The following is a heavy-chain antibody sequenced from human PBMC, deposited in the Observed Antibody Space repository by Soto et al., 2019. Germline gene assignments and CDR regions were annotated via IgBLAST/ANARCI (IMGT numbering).Heavy chain of an antibody. CDR3: AREPAYYYDSSGYDAALDAFDI. CDR1: GGTFSSYR. CDR2: ISAYNGNT. J-gene: IGHJ3*02. D-gene: IGHD3-22*01. Sequence: VASVKVSCKASGGTFSSYRISWVRQAPGQGLEWMGWISAYNGNTNYAQKLQGRVTMTTDTSTSTAYMELRSLRSDDTAVYYCAREPAYYYDSSGYDAALDAFDIWGQGTMVTVSS. V-gene: IGHV1-18*01.